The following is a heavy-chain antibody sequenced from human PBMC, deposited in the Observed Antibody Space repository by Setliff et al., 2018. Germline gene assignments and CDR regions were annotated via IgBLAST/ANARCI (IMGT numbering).Heavy chain of an antibody. CDR1: GGSISSGGYY. V-gene: IGHV4-31*03. CDR2: IYYSGST. CDR3: ARAKGYCSSTSCRIYYFGY. Sequence: SETLSLTCTVSGGSISSGGYYWSWIRQHPGKGLEWIGYIYYSGSTYYNPSLKSRVTISVDTSKNQFSLKLSSVTAADTAVYYCARAKGYCSSTSCRIYYFGYWGQGTLVTVSS. J-gene: IGHJ4*02. D-gene: IGHD2-2*01.